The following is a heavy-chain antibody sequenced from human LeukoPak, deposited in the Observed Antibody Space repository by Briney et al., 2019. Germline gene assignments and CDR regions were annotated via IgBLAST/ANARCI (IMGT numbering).Heavy chain of an antibody. Sequence: PSETLSLTCTVSGGSISSYYWSWIRQPPGKGLEWIGSIYYSGITYYNPSLKSRVTISVDTSKNQFSLKLSSVTAADTAVYYCAREGGYGTYDYWGQGTLVTVSS. CDR1: GGSISSYY. CDR2: IYYSGIT. D-gene: IGHD4-17*01. J-gene: IGHJ4*02. V-gene: IGHV4-59*12. CDR3: AREGGYGTYDY.